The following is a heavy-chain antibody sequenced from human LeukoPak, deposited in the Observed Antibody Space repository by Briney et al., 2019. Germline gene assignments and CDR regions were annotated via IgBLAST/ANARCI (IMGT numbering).Heavy chain of an antibody. D-gene: IGHD6-19*01. CDR1: GFTFSKYW. Sequence: GGSLRLSCAASGFTFSKYWMLWVRQAPGKGLESVSRINTDGTVTTYADSVKGRFTVSRDNADNTMFLQMNSVRGEDTAVYYCATKQWLAPPPDSWGQGTPVPVSS. CDR3: ATKQWLAPPPDS. CDR2: INTDGTVT. V-gene: IGHV3-74*01. J-gene: IGHJ4*02.